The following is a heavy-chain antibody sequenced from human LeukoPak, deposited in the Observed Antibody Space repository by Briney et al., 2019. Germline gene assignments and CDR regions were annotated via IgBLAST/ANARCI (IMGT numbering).Heavy chain of an antibody. CDR3: PRDGEADSGYASGGFDS. CDR2: IKSDESST. J-gene: IGHJ4*02. CDR1: GFTFSTSW. V-gene: IGHV3-74*01. Sequence: PGGSLRLSCSASGFTFSTSWMHWVRQAPGEGLVWVSRIKSDESSTTYADSVKGRFTISRDNTKNTVYLQMNSLRVEDTAVNYCPRDGEADSGYASGGFDSWGQGTLVTVSS. D-gene: IGHD5-12*01.